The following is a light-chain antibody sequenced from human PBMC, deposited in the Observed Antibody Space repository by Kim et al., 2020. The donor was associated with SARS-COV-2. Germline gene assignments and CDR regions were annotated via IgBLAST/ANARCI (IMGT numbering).Light chain of an antibody. CDR3: QAWDSSIVV. V-gene: IGLV3-1*01. CDR2: QDS. CDR1: KLGDKY. Sequence: SYELTQPPSVSVSPGQTASITCSGDKLGDKYACWYQQKPGQSPVLVIYQDSKRPSGIPERFSGSNPGNTATLTISGTQAMDEADYYCQAWDSSIVVFGGGTQLTVL. J-gene: IGLJ2*01.